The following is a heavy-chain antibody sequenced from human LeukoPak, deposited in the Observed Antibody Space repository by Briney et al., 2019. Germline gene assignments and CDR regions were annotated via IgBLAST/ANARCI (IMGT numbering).Heavy chain of an antibody. CDR1: GYSISSGYY. D-gene: IGHD6-6*01. CDR3: ARDRSSSFDY. J-gene: IGHJ4*02. Sequence: KPSETLSLTCTVSGYSISSGYYWGWIRQPPGKGLEWIGYIYYSGSTYYNPSLKSRVTISVDTSKNHFSLKLTSVTAADTAVYYCARDRSSSFDYWGWGTLVSVSS. CDR2: IYYSGST. V-gene: IGHV4-38-2*02.